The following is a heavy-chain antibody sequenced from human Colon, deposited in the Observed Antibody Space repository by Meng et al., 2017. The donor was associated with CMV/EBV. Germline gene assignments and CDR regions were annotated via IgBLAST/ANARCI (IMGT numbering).Heavy chain of an antibody. Sequence: GSLRLSCTVSGDSISRGFYYWGWIRQSPGKGLEWIGIISHVGTTYYNPSLKSRVTLSADASKNQFSLEMTSVTVADTAIYYCARDSRGHYHDAFVYWGQGTQVTVSS. CDR1: GDSISRGFYY. D-gene: IGHD3-10*01. CDR2: ISHVGTT. J-gene: IGHJ4*02. CDR3: ARDSRGHYHDAFVY. V-gene: IGHV4-39*07.